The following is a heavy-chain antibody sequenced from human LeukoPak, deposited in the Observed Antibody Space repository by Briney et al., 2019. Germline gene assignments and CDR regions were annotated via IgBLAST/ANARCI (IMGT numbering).Heavy chain of an antibody. D-gene: IGHD6-13*01. J-gene: IGHJ4*02. CDR1: GGSISRYF. V-gene: IGHV4-4*08. CDR2: IYTSGST. CDR3: AREEVNIAAAGTLDY. Sequence: SETLSLTCTVFGGSISRYFWSWVRQPPGKGLEWIGRIYTSGSTNYNPSLKSRVTISVDTSKNQFSLKLSSVTAADTAVYYCAREEVNIAAAGTLDYWGQGTLVTVSS.